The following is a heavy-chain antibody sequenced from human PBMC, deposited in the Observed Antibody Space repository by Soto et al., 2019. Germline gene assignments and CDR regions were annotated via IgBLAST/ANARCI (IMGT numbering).Heavy chain of an antibody. Sequence: QVHLVESGGGVVQPGQSLRLSCAASGFTFSTYAMHWLRQAPGEGLEWVAIISYDATNKFYADSVKGRFTISRDNSXNXXYLQLNSLRPEDTAVYYCAKTDPGGRCGGVGYPGYWGQGTLVTVSS. CDR2: ISYDATNK. D-gene: IGHD2-21*02. CDR3: AKTDPGGRCGGVGYPGY. J-gene: IGHJ4*02. V-gene: IGHV3-30*18. CDR1: GFTFSTYA.